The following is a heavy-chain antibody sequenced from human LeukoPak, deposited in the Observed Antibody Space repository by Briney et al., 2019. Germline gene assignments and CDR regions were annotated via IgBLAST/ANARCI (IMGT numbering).Heavy chain of an antibody. D-gene: IGHD6-19*01. CDR2: IIPILGIA. Sequence: SVKVSCKASGGTFSTYAISWVRQAPGQGLEWMGRIIPILGIANYAQKFQGRVTITADKSTSTAYMELSSLRSEDTAVYYCARAEAYSGPDYWGQGTLVTVSS. V-gene: IGHV1-69*04. J-gene: IGHJ4*02. CDR1: GGTFSTYA. CDR3: ARAEAYSGPDY.